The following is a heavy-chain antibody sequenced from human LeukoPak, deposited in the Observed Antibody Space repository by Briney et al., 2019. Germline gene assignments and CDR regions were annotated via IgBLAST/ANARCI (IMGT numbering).Heavy chain of an antibody. V-gene: IGHV4-59*01. Sequence: SETLSLTCTVSGGSISSYYWSRIRQPPGKGLEWIGYIYYSGSTNYNPSLKSRVTISVDTSKNQFSLKLSSVTAADTAVYYCARVSTVVPGAFDIWGQGTMVTVSS. J-gene: IGHJ3*02. CDR1: GGSISSYY. CDR3: ARVSTVVPGAFDI. D-gene: IGHD4-23*01. CDR2: IYYSGST.